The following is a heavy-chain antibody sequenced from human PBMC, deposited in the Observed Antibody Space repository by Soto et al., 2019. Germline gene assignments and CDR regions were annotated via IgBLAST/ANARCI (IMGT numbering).Heavy chain of an antibody. V-gene: IGHV1-69*13. CDR1: GGTFSGYA. Sequence: SVKVSCKASGGTFSGYAISWVRQAPGQGLEWMGGIIPIFGTANYAQKFQGRVTITADESTSTAYMELSSLRSEDTAVYYCARAHNYYDSSGYYGYWGQGTLVTVSS. D-gene: IGHD3-22*01. CDR3: ARAHNYYDSSGYYGY. CDR2: IIPIFGTA. J-gene: IGHJ4*02.